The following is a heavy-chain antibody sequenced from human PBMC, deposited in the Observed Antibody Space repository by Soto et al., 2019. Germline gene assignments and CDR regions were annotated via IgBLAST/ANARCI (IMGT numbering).Heavy chain of an antibody. CDR3: ARGTRLRYFDFLRSKSGASSSHY. V-gene: IGHV1-8*01. CDR1: GYTFTSYD. CDR2: MNPNSGNT. Sequence: ASVKVSCKASGYTFTSYDINWVRQATGQGLEWMGWMNPNSGNTGYAQKFQGRVTMTRNTSISTAYMELSSLRSEDTAVYYCARGTRLRYFDFLRSKSGASSSHYWGPGPLVTLSS. J-gene: IGHJ4*02. D-gene: IGHD3-9*01.